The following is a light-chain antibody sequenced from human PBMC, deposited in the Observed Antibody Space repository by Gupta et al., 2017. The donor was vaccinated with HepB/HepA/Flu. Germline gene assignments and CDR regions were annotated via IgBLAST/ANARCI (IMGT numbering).Light chain of an antibody. CDR1: SGSVSTSSY. Sequence: QTVVTPEPSCSVSTGGTVTLTCGLSSGSVSTSSYPSWYQQTPGQAPRTLIYSTNTRSSGVPDRFSGSILGNKAALTITGAQADDESDYYCVLYMGSGLKVFGGGTKLTVL. J-gene: IGLJ3*02. CDR3: VLYMGSGLKV. CDR2: STN. V-gene: IGLV8-61*01.